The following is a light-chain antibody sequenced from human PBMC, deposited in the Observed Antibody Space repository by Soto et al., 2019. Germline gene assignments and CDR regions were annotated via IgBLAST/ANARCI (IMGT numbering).Light chain of an antibody. CDR2: AAS. J-gene: IGKJ4*01. V-gene: IGKV1-9*01. CDR1: QGISTY. CDR3: QPLNSYFPLT. Sequence: DIQLTQSPSFLSASVGDRVTITCRANQGISTYLSWFQQKPGKAPKLLIYAASTLQSGVPSRFSGSGSGTEFTLTISSLQPEDFATSYCQPLNSYFPLTFGGGTKVEIK.